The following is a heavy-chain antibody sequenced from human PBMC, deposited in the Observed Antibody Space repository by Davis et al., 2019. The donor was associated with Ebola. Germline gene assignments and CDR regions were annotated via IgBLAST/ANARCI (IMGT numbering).Heavy chain of an antibody. CDR3: ARTLTTFFDY. V-gene: IGHV4-30-2*01. D-gene: IGHD1-26*01. CDR1: GGSISSGDYY. CDR2: IYHSGST. Sequence: MPSETLSLTCTVSGGSISSGDYYWSWIRQPPGKGLEWIGYIYHSGSTYYNPSLKSRVTMSVDRPNNQFSLKLSSVTAADTAVYYCARTLTTFFDYWGQGILVTVSS. J-gene: IGHJ4*02.